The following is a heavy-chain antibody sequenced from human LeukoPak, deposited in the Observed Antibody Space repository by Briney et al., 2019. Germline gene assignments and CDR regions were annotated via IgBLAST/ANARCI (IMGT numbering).Heavy chain of an antibody. CDR3: ARLYYDFWTADY. D-gene: IGHD3-3*01. CDR2: IYYSGST. J-gene: IGHJ4*02. Sequence: KTSETLSLTCTVSGGSISSSSYYWGWIRQPPGKGLEWIGSIYYSGSTYYNPSLKSRVTISVDTSKNQFSLKLSSVTAADTAVYYCARLYYDFWTADYWGQGTLVTVSS. V-gene: IGHV4-39*01. CDR1: GGSISSSSYY.